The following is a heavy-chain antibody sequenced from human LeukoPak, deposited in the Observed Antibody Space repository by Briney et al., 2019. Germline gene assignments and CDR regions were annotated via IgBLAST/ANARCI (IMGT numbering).Heavy chain of an antibody. CDR2: ISYDGSNK. Sequence: GGSLRLSCAASGFTFSSYAMHWVRQAPGKGLEWVAVISYDGSNKYYADSVKGRFTISRDNSKNTLYLQMNSLRAEDTAVYYCASVGHYYDSSGYLDYWGQGTLVTVSS. CDR1: GFTFSSYA. V-gene: IGHV3-30-3*01. J-gene: IGHJ4*02. CDR3: ASVGHYYDSSGYLDY. D-gene: IGHD3-22*01.